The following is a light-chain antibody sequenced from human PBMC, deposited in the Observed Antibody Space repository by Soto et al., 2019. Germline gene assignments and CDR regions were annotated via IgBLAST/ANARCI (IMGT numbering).Light chain of an antibody. V-gene: IGKV3-15*01. CDR2: GAS. J-gene: IGKJ4*02. CDR1: QSVGST. Sequence: EILMTQSPATLSVSPGERVILSCRASQSVGSTLAWYQQKPGQAPRLLIRGASTRATGVPARFSGSGSGTEFTLTISSLQCEDFAVYDCQQYSTALTFGGGTTLEIK. CDR3: QQYSTALT.